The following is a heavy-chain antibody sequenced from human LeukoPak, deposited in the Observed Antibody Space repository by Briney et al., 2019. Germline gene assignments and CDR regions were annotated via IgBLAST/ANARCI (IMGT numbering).Heavy chain of an antibody. V-gene: IGHV3-48*03. D-gene: IGHD3-10*01. J-gene: IGHJ4*02. CDR3: ARDSRSWFGELGAGPFDY. Sequence: GGSLTLSCAASGFTFSSYEMNWVRQAPGKGLERVSYISSSGSTIYYADSVKGRFTISRDNAKNSLYLQMNSLRAEDTAVYYCARDSRSWFGELGAGPFDYRGQGTLVTVSS. CDR1: GFTFSSYE. CDR2: ISSSGSTI.